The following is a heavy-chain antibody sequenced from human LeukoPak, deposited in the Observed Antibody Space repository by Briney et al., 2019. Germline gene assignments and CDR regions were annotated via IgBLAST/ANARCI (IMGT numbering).Heavy chain of an antibody. Sequence: GGSLRLSCAASGFTFDDYAMHWVRQAPGKGLEWVSSITWNSDTIGYADSVKGRFTISRDNAKNSLYLQMNSLRTEDTALYYCAKDIYGDYGGALDYWGQGTLVTVSS. CDR1: GFTFDDYA. V-gene: IGHV3-9*01. CDR2: ITWNSDTI. D-gene: IGHD4-17*01. J-gene: IGHJ4*02. CDR3: AKDIYGDYGGALDY.